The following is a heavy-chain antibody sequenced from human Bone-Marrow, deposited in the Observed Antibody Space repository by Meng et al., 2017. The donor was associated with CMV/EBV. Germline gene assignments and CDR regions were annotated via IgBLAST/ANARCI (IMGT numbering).Heavy chain of an antibody. CDR2: ISWNSGTR. CDR3: VKGIGGYCSKEYPNYLDS. CDR1: GFKFEDYV. Sequence: LSLTCVASGFKFEDYVMNWVRQAPGKGLERVSDISWNSGTRGYAESVRGRYSISRDNLKNPLYLQMNSLGPDDTALYYCVKGIGGYCSKEYPNYLDSWGQGTLVTVYS. D-gene: IGHD2-2*01. J-gene: IGHJ4*02. V-gene: IGHV3-9*01.